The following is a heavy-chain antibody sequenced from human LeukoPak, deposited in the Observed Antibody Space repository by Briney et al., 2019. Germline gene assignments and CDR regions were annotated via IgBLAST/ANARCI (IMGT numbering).Heavy chain of an antibody. CDR2: ISSSSSYT. CDR1: GFTFSDYY. D-gene: IGHD4-17*01. V-gene: IGHV3-11*05. Sequence: GGSLRLSCAASGFTFSDYYMSWIRQAPGKGLEWVSYISSSSSYTNYADSVKGRFTISRDNAKNSLYLQMNSLRAEDTAVYFCARDHGDYSGKDYWGQGTLVTVSS. CDR3: ARDHGDYSGKDY. J-gene: IGHJ4*02.